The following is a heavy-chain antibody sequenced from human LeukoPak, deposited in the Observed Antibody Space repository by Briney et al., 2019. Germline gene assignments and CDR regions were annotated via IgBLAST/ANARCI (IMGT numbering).Heavy chain of an antibody. J-gene: IGHJ4*02. CDR1: GFTFSSYG. Sequence: GRSLRLSCAASGFTFSSYGMHWVRQAPGKGLEWVAVIWYGGSNKYYADSVKGRFTISRDNSKNTLYLQMNSLRAEDTAVYYCAKDPDYGDYFDYWGQGTLVTVSS. CDR3: AKDPDYGDYFDY. V-gene: IGHV3-33*06. D-gene: IGHD4-17*01. CDR2: IWYGGSNK.